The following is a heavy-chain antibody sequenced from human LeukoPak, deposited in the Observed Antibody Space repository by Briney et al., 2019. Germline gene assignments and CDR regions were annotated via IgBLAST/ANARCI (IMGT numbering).Heavy chain of an antibody. V-gene: IGHV3-30-3*01. J-gene: IGHJ4*02. CDR1: GFTFSSYA. CDR2: ISYDGSNK. Sequence: PGGSLRLSCAASGFTFSSYAMHWVRQAPGKGLEWVAVISYDGSNKYYADSVKGRFTISRDNSKNTLYLQMNSLRAEDAAVYYCARELTVVTPPFDYWGQGTLLTVSS. CDR3: ARELTVVTPPFDY. D-gene: IGHD4-23*01.